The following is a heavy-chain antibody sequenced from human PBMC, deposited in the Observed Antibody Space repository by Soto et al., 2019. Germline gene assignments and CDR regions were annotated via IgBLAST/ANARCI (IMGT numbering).Heavy chain of an antibody. CDR2: IKEDGSEK. D-gene: IGHD3-9*01. Sequence: PGGSLRLSCAASGFTFSSYGMSWVRQAPGKGLEWVANIKEDGSEKYYEDSVKGRFTISRDNAKKSLYLQMNSLRAEDTAVYYCARANEFDYDILTGYSLDYWGQGTLVTVSS. J-gene: IGHJ4*02. CDR1: GFTFSSYG. CDR3: ARANEFDYDILTGYSLDY. V-gene: IGHV3-7*01.